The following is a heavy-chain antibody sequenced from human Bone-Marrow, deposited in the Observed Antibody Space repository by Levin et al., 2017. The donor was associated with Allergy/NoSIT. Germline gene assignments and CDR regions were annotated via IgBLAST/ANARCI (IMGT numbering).Heavy chain of an antibody. D-gene: IGHD6-6*01. J-gene: IGHJ6*02. V-gene: IGHV3-23*01. CDR3: AKGFPRLDV. CDR1: GFTFDRHA. CDR2: LTAGTGT. Sequence: TGGSLRLSCAASGFTFDRHAMTWVRQAPGKGLEWVSALTAGTGTYYAASVKGRFTISRDNVNNTLHLQMNSLRAEDTAVYFCAKGFPRLDVWGQGTTVAVSS.